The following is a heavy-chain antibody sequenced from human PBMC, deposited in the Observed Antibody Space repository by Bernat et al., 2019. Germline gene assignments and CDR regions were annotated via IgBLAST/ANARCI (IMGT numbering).Heavy chain of an antibody. CDR3: ARVGRTYYGSGTYYVDY. Sequence: QVQLVESGGGLVKPGGSLRLSCVASGFIFSDYYMSWIRQAPGKGLEWVSYISSTGSYTYYADSVKGRFTISRDNAKNSLYLQMNSLRAEDTAVYYCARVGRTYYGSGTYYVDYWGQGTLVTVSS. CDR2: ISSTGSYT. V-gene: IGHV3-11*06. D-gene: IGHD3-10*01. CDR1: GFIFSDYY. J-gene: IGHJ4*02.